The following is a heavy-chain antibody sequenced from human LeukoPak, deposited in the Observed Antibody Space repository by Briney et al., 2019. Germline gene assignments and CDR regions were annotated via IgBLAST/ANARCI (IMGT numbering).Heavy chain of an antibody. CDR3: TGKYYYDSSGYYYVDY. J-gene: IGHJ4*02. V-gene: IGHV4-38-2*01. Sequence: SETLSLTCAVSGYSISSGYFWGWIRQSPGKGLEWIGSIYHSGSTYYNPSLKSRVTISVDTSKNQFSLKLSSLTAADTAVYYCTGKYYYDSSGYYYVDYWVQATLVTVSS. D-gene: IGHD3-22*01. CDR2: IYHSGST. CDR1: GYSISSGYF.